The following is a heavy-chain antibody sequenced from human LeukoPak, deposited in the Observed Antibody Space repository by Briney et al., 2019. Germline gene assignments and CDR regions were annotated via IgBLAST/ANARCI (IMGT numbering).Heavy chain of an antibody. CDR1: GGSFSGYY. CDR2: IYTSGST. Sequence: SETLSLTCAVYGGSFSGYYWSWIRQPAGKGLEWIGRIYTSGSTNYNPSLKSRVTMSVDTSKNQFSLKLSSVTAADTAVYYCARGTTYDFWTSRYYFDYWGQGTLVTVSS. J-gene: IGHJ4*02. CDR3: ARGTTYDFWTSRYYFDY. V-gene: IGHV4-59*10. D-gene: IGHD3-3*01.